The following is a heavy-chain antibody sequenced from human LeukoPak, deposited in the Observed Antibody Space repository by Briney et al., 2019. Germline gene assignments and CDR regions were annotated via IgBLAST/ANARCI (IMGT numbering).Heavy chain of an antibody. D-gene: IGHD3-22*01. CDR2: IYYRGNT. CDR1: GGSISSYY. CDR3: ARGVYDRSGFSYYYYYMDV. V-gene: IGHV4-59*01. Sequence: SETLSLTCTVSGGSISSYYWSWIRQPPGKGLEWIGYIYYRGNTNYNPSLKSRVTMSLDTSKNQFSLKLSTVTAVDTAVYYCARGVYDRSGFSYYYYYMDVWGKGTTVTVSS. J-gene: IGHJ6*03.